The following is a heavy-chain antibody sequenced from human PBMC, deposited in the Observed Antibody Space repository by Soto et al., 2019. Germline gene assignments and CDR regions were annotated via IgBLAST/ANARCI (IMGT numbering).Heavy chain of an antibody. CDR2: IYYSGST. J-gene: IGHJ4*02. D-gene: IGHD3-3*01. V-gene: IGHV4-31*03. CDR1: GGSISGGGDY. Sequence: SETLSLTCTVSGGSISGGGDYWSWIRQHPGKGLEWIGYIYYSGSTYYNPSLKSRVTISVDTSKNQLSLKLSSVTAADTAVYYCARELRFLEWLNGSDNFDYWGQGTLVTVSS. CDR3: ARELRFLEWLNGSDNFDY.